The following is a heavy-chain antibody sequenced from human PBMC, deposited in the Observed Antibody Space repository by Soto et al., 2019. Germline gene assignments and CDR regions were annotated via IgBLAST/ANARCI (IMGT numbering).Heavy chain of an antibody. V-gene: IGHV3-23*01. CDR2: LSGSSGGT. J-gene: IGHJ6*02. Sequence: EVQLLESGGGLVQPGGSLRLSCAVPGSTFSNYAMSWVRQVPGKGLEWVSALSGSSGGTYYAGSVKGRFTISRDISKNTLYLQMNSLRVEDTAIYFCAKDHGHSSSWSYGLDVWGQGTTVTVS. CDR3: AKDHGHSSSWSYGLDV. D-gene: IGHD6-13*01. CDR1: GSTFSNYA.